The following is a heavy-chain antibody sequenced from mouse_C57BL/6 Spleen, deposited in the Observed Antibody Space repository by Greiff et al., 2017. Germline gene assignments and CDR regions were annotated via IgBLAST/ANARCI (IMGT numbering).Heavy chain of an antibody. D-gene: IGHD1-1*01. CDR1: GFTFSDYY. V-gene: IGHV5-16*01. CDR2: INYDGSST. CDR3: ARDHYYYGSSYWYFDV. J-gene: IGHJ1*03. Sequence: EVKLVESEGGLVQPGSSMKLSCTASGFTFSDYYMAWVRQVPEKGLEWVANINYDGSSTYYLDSLKGRFIISRDNAKNILYLQMSSLKSEDTATYYCARDHYYYGSSYWYFDVWGTGTTVTVSS.